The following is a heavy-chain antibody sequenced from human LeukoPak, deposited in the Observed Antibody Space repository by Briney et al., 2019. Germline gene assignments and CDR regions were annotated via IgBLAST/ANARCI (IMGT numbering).Heavy chain of an antibody. Sequence: SETLSLTCAVYGGSFSGYYWSWIRQPPGKGLEWIGEINHSGSTNYDPSLKSRVTTSVDTSKNQFSLKLSSVTAADTAVYYCASSSIVVVPAAIRVDYWGQGTLVTVSS. CDR3: ASSSIVVVPAAIRVDY. CDR2: INHSGST. CDR1: GGSFSGYY. D-gene: IGHD2-2*01. V-gene: IGHV4-34*01. J-gene: IGHJ4*02.